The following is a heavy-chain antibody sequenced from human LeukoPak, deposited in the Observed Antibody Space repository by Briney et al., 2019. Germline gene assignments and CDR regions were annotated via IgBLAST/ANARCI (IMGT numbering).Heavy chain of an antibody. CDR1: GFRFNTYW. D-gene: IGHD4/OR15-4a*01. CDR3: ARDTLGEGEDANYAVYYFDY. CDR2: IKQDGNEK. V-gene: IGHV3-7*01. Sequence: PPGGSLRLSCAASGFRFNTYWMSWVRQAPGKGLEWVANIKQDGNEKYYADSVKGRFTISRDNGKNSLDLQMNSLRAVDTAVYYCARDTLGEGEDANYAVYYFDYWGQGTVVTVSS. J-gene: IGHJ4*02.